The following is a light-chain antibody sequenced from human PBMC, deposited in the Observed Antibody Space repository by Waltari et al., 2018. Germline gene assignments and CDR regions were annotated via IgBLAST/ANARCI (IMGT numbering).Light chain of an antibody. CDR2: MGS. CDR1: QSLLHRNGYNS. J-gene: IGKJ4*01. V-gene: IGKV2-28*01. CDR3: MEALQTPGT. Sequence: DIVMTQSPLSLPVTPGEPASISCRSSQSLLHRNGYNSLEWYLQKPGQSPQLLVYMGSNRASGVPDRFSGSGSGTDFTLKISRAEAEDVGVYYCMEALQTPGTVGGGTKVEIK.